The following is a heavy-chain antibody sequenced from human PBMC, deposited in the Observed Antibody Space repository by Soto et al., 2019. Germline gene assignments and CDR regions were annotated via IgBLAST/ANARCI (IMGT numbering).Heavy chain of an antibody. CDR2: ISPYNGTT. Sequence: ASVKVSCKASGYTFTTYGISWVRQAPGQGLEWMGWISPYNGTTKYAEKFQGRVTMTRNTSISTAYMELRSLRSEDTAVYYCARGHHGTMVRGVIVDYWGQGTLVTVSS. V-gene: IGHV1-18*04. J-gene: IGHJ4*02. CDR3: ARGHHGTMVRGVIVDY. D-gene: IGHD3-10*01. CDR1: GYTFTTYG.